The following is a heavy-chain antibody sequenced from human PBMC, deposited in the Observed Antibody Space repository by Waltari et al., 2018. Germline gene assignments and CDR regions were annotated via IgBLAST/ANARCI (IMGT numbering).Heavy chain of an antibody. V-gene: IGHV4-34*01. CDR1: GGSFSGYY. J-gene: IGHJ4*02. CDR3: ARGRRRGTLDY. D-gene: IGHD1-1*01. Sequence: QVQLQQWGAGLLKPSETLSLTCAVYGGSFSGYYWSWIRQPPGKGLEWIGEINHSGSTNYNPSLKSRVTISVDTSKNQFSLKLSSVTAADTAVYYCARGRRRGTLDYWGQGTLVTVSS. CDR2: INHSGST.